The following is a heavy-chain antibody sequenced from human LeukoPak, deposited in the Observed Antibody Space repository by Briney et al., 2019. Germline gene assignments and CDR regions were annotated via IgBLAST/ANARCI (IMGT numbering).Heavy chain of an antibody. CDR2: ISGSGSGT. D-gene: IGHD3-10*01. CDR1: GFTFSSYA. J-gene: IGHJ4*02. Sequence: GGSLRLSCAASGFTFSSYAMSWVRQAPGKGLEWVSGISGSGSGTYYPDSVKGRFTISRDNSKNTLYLQMSSLRAEDTAVYYCVKDGSGSYYTYYFDYWGREPWSPSPQ. V-gene: IGHV3-23*01. CDR3: VKDGSGSYYTYYFDY.